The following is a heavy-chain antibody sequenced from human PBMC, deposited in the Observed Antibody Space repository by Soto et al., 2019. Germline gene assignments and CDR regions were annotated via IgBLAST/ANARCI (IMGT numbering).Heavy chain of an antibody. D-gene: IGHD6-13*01. J-gene: IGHJ4*02. CDR3: ASLEAAAPYYFDY. CDR2: INHSGRT. CDR1: GGSFSGYY. Sequence: SETLSLTCTVYGGSFSGYYWSWIRQPPGKGLEWIGEINHSGRTNYNPSLKSRVTISVDTSKNQFSLKLSSVTAADTAVYYCASLEAAAPYYFDYWGQGTLVTVS. V-gene: IGHV4-34*01.